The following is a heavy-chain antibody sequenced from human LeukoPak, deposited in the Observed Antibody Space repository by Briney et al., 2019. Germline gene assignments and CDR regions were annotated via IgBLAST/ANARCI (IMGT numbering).Heavy chain of an antibody. J-gene: IGHJ3*02. CDR3: ARDWADIVGATVDSAFDI. D-gene: IGHD1-26*01. CDR2: ISYDGSNK. CDR1: GFTFSHYG. V-gene: IGHV3-30*03. Sequence: PGRSLRLSCAASGFTFSHYGVHWVRQAPGKGLEWVAVISYDGSNKYYADSVKGRFTISRDNSKNTLYLQMNSLRAEDTAVYYCARDWADIVGATVDSAFDIWGQGTMVTVSS.